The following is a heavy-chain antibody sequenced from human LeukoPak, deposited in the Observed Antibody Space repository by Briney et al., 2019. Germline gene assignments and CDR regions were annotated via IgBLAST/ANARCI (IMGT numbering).Heavy chain of an antibody. J-gene: IGHJ4*02. CDR2: ISGSGGNT. CDR1: GFTFSSYA. D-gene: IGHD3-22*01. Sequence: GGSLRLSCAASGFTFSSYAMSWVRQSPGKGLEWVSAISGSGGNTYSADSVKGRCTISRDNSLQTLFLHMNSLRAEDTALYYCARGLSATSGYLELEYWGQGALVTVST. V-gene: IGHV3-23*01. CDR3: ARGLSATSGYLELEY.